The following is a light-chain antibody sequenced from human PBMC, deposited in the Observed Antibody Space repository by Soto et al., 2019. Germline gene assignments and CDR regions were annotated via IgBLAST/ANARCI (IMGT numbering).Light chain of an antibody. CDR1: QSISTY. CDR3: QQSYSTPPGT. V-gene: IGKV1-39*01. Sequence: DIQMTQSPSSLSASVGDRVTITFLASQSISTYLIWYQQKPGKAPKLLIYATSSLQSGVPSRFSGSGSGTDFTLTISSLQPEDFATYYCQQSYSTPPGTFGQGTKVDNK. CDR2: ATS. J-gene: IGKJ1*01.